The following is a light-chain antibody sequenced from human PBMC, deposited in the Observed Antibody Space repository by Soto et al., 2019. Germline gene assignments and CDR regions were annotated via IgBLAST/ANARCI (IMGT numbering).Light chain of an antibody. CDR2: GAS. Sequence: EIVMTQSPATLSVSPGERATLSCRASQGVSSNLAWYQQKPGPAPRLLIYGASTRATGIPARFSGSVSGTEFTLTISSLQSEDFAVYYCQQYNDWPRGTFGQGTKLEIK. J-gene: IGKJ2*02. CDR3: QQYNDWPRGT. CDR1: QGVSSN. V-gene: IGKV3-15*01.